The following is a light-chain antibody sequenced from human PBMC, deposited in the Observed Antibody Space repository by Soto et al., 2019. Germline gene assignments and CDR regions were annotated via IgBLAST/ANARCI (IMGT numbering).Light chain of an antibody. J-gene: IGKJ1*01. V-gene: IGKV3-15*01. CDR2: GAS. Sequence: EIVMTQSPATLSVSPGERVTLSCRASQSVRSNLAWYQQKPGQAPRLLIYGASTRATGIPARFSGSGSGTELTLTISSLQSEDFALYYCQQYNTWPPTFGQGTKV. CDR1: QSVRSN. CDR3: QQYNTWPPT.